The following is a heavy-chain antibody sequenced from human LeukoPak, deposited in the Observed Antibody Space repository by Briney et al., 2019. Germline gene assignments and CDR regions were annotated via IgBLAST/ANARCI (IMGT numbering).Heavy chain of an antibody. CDR2: LYSSGST. V-gene: IGHV3-66*03. CDR3: AKDRVVVPAAGGHYYGMDV. D-gene: IGHD2-2*01. J-gene: IGHJ6*02. CDR1: GFIVSDSY. Sequence: GGSLRLSCAASGFIVSDSYMSWVRQAPGKGLEWVSVLYSSGSTYYADSVKGRFTISRDSSKNTLYLQMNSLRAEDTAVYYCAKDRVVVPAAGGHYYGMDVWGQGTTVTVSS.